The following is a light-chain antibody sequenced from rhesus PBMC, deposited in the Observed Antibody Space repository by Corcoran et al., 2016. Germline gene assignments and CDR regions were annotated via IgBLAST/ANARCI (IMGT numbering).Light chain of an antibody. CDR3: QQYNSRPYS. J-gene: IGKJ2*01. V-gene: IGKV1-21*01. Sequence: DIQMTQSPSSLSASVGDTVTITCRASQGIGSWLAWYQQKPGKAPKLLIYKASSLQSGVPSRLSGSESGTDFTLTISSLQSEDFATYYCQQYNSRPYSFGQGTKVEIK. CDR2: KAS. CDR1: QGIGSW.